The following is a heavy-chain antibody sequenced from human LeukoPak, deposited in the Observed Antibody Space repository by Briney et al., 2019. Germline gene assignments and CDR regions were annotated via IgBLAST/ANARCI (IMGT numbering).Heavy chain of an antibody. Sequence: ASVKVSCKASGYTFTGYYMHWVRQAPGQGLEWMGWINPNSGGTNYAQKFQGRVTMTRDTSISTAYMELRSLRSDDTAVYYCARGSFPAYMTTVTTRAFPFDPWGQGTLVTVSS. D-gene: IGHD4-17*01. CDR3: ARGSFPAYMTTVTTRAFPFDP. J-gene: IGHJ5*02. V-gene: IGHV1-2*02. CDR1: GYTFTGYY. CDR2: INPNSGGT.